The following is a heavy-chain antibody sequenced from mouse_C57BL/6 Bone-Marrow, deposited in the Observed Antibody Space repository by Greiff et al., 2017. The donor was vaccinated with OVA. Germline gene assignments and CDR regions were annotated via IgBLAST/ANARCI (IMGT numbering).Heavy chain of an antibody. CDR3: ARLSYGSSHSYWYFDV. CDR2: ISSGGSYT. J-gene: IGHJ1*03. D-gene: IGHD1-1*01. CDR1: GFTFSSYG. Sequence: EVQGVESGGDLVKPGGSLKLSCAASGFTFSSYGMSWVRQTPDKRLEWVATISSGGSYTYYPDSVKGRFTISRDNAKNTLYLQMISLKSEDTAMYYCARLSYGSSHSYWYFDVWGTGTTVTVSS. V-gene: IGHV5-6*01.